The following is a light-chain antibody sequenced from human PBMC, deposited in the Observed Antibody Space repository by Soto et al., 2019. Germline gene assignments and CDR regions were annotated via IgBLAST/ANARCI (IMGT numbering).Light chain of an antibody. V-gene: IGKV3-20*01. Sequence: EIVLTQSPATLSLSPGERATLSCRASQSVSSYLAWYQQKPGQAPRLLIYGASSRAAGIPHRFSGSGSGTDFTLIISRLEPEDFAVYYCQQYGPSPPYTFGQGTKLEI. J-gene: IGKJ2*01. CDR3: QQYGPSPPYT. CDR1: QSVSSY. CDR2: GAS.